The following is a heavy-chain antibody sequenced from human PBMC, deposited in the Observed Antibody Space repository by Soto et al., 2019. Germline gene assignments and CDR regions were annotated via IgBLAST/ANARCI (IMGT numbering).Heavy chain of an antibody. J-gene: IGHJ6*02. CDR1: GGSFSGYY. CDR2: INQSGGT. V-gene: IGHV4-34*01. CDR3: ARGRDAASQFYTPHGMDV. D-gene: IGHD2-15*01. Sequence: SETLSLTCAVYGGSFSGYYSTWIRQAPGKGLEWIGEINQSGGTNYNSSLKSRVIISVDTSKNQFSLILYSVTAADTAVYFCARGRDAASQFYTPHGMDVWGQGTTVTVSS.